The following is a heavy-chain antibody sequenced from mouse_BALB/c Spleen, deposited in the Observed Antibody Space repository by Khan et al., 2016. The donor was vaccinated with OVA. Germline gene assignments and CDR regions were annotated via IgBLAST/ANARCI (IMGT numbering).Heavy chain of an antibody. CDR2: ITYSGNT. Sequence: EVQLQESGPSLVKPSQTLYLTCSVTGDSITSGFWNWIRKFPGNKFEYMGYITYSGNTYYYPSLKSRISITRDTSKSQYYLQLNYVTSEDSATNYCARSSGSWAMDYWGQGTSVTVSS. CDR1: GDSITSGF. V-gene: IGHV3-8*02. D-gene: IGHD1-1*01. J-gene: IGHJ4*01. CDR3: ARSSGSWAMDY.